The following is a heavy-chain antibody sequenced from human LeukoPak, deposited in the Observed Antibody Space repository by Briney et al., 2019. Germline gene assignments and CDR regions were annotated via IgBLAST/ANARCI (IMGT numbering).Heavy chain of an antibody. CDR1: GGSISSYY. V-gene: IGHV4-59*01. Sequence: SETLSLTCTVSGGSISSYYWSWIRQPPGKGLEWIGYIYYSGSTNYNPSLKSRVTISVDTSKNQFSLKLSSVTAADTAVYYCARGAPVEMATTYYFDYWGQGTLVTVSS. J-gene: IGHJ4*02. CDR3: ARGAPVEMATTYYFDY. CDR2: IYYSGST. D-gene: IGHD5-24*01.